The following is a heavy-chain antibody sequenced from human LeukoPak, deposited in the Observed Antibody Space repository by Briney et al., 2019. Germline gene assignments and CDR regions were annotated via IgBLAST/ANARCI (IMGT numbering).Heavy chain of an antibody. Sequence: ASVKVSCKASGYTFTTYVISWLRQAPGQGLEWMGLISTYNGDTNYAQKLQGRVTLTTDTSTSTVYMELRSLRSDDTAVYYCARRGSVDTPMSNWEWWYWGQGTLVTVSS. CDR1: GYTFTTYV. CDR3: ARRGSVDTPMSNWEWWY. J-gene: IGHJ4*02. D-gene: IGHD5-18*01. CDR2: ISTYNGDT. V-gene: IGHV1-18*01.